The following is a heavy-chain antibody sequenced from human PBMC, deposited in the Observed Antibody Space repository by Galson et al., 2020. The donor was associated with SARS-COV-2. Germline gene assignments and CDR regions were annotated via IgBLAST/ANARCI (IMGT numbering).Heavy chain of an antibody. CDR1: GGSISSGSYY. CDR3: ARGPNDDKAKGSFDY. Sequence: SETLSLTCTVSGGSISSGSYYWSWIRQPAGKGLEWIGRMYTSGSTDYNPSLQSRVTISADTSKNQFSLKLNSVTAADTAVYYCARGPNDDKAKGSFDYWGQGTLVTVSS. CDR2: MYTSGST. V-gene: IGHV4-61*02. D-gene: IGHD3-22*01. J-gene: IGHJ4*02.